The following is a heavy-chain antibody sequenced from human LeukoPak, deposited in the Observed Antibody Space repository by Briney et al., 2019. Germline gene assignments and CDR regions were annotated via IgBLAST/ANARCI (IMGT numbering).Heavy chain of an antibody. CDR2: IYPGDSDT. J-gene: IGHJ4*02. V-gene: IGHV5-51*01. CDR3: ATSDSGSYQPPAY. CDR1: GYSFINYW. Sequence: GESLKISCKGSGYSFINYWIGWVRQMPGKGLEWVGIIYPGDSDTRYSPSFRGQVTISADKSISTAFLQWSSLKASDTAMYYCATSDSGSYQPPAYWGQGSLVTVSS. D-gene: IGHD1-26*01.